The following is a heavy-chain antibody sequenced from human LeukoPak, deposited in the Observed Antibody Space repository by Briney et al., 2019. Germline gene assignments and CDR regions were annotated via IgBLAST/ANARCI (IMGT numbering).Heavy chain of an antibody. CDR2: INHSGST. D-gene: IGHD2-2*01. CDR3: ASPYCSSTSCYP. CDR1: GGSFSGYY. Sequence: PSETLSLTCAVYGGSFSGYYWSWIRQPPGKGLEWIGEINHSGSTNYNPSLKSRVTISVDTSKNQFSLKLSSVTAADTAVYYCASPYCSSTSCYPWGQGTLVTVSS. J-gene: IGHJ4*02. V-gene: IGHV4-34*01.